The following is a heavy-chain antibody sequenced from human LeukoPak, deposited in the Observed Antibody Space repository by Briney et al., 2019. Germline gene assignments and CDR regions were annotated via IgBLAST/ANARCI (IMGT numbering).Heavy chain of an antibody. V-gene: IGHV4-59*08. J-gene: IGHJ3*02. CDR2: IYNSGST. D-gene: IGHD3-9*01. CDR3: ARRLNDILTGFMAFDI. CDR1: GASITSFY. Sequence: SETLSLTCTVSGASITSFYWNWIRQPPGKGLEWIGYIYNSGSTNYNPSLKSRAAISVDTSKNQFSLKLSSMTAADTAVYYCARRLNDILTGFMAFDIWGQGTMVTVSS.